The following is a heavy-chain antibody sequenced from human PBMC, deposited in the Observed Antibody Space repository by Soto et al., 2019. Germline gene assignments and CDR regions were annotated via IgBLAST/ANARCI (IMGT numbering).Heavy chain of an antibody. V-gene: IGHV4-30-2*01. D-gene: IGHD3-10*01. Sequence: SETLSLTCAVSGGSITTSGYSWSWIRQPPGKGLEWIGFIYEYGSTHYNPSLESRVTISLDRSKNHFSLRLSAVTAADTAVYYCATGEWGHADWGQGIMVTVSA. J-gene: IGHJ4*02. CDR1: GGSITTSGYS. CDR3: ATGEWGHAD. CDR2: IYEYGST.